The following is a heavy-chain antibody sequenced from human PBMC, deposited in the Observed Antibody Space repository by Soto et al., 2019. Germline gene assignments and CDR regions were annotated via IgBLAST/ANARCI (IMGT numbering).Heavy chain of an antibody. Sequence: GASVKVSCKASGGTFTNYGFSWVRQAPGQGLEWMGGIVPLSDTSNYAQKFQGRVTITADKSTSTAYMELSSLRSEDSAVYFCARGIRGYSYGPYDFWGQGTLVTVSS. J-gene: IGHJ4*02. CDR2: IVPLSDTS. V-gene: IGHV1-69*06. CDR1: GGTFTNYG. CDR3: ARGIRGYSYGPYDF. D-gene: IGHD5-18*01.